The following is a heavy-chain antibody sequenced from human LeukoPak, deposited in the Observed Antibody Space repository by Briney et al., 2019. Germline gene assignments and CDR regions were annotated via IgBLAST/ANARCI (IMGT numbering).Heavy chain of an antibody. Sequence: GGSLRLSCAASGFTVTSNYMSWVRQAPGKGLEWVSVIYTGGATYYADSVKGRFTISRDNSKNTLYLQVNSLRAEDTAVYYCARDHRDYYDSTGYYDYWGQGTLVTVSS. CDR2: IYTGGAT. CDR1: GFTVTSNY. J-gene: IGHJ4*02. V-gene: IGHV3-66*02. CDR3: ARDHRDYYDSTGYYDY. D-gene: IGHD3-22*01.